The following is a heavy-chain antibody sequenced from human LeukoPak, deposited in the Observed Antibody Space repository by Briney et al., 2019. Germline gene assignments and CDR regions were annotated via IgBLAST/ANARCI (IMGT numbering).Heavy chain of an antibody. V-gene: IGHV3-48*02. CDR1: GFTFNSYS. J-gene: IGHJ3*02. Sequence: WESLRLSCAASGFTFNSYSMNWVRQAPGKGLEWVSFITSSSSIIYYADSVKGRFTISRDNAKNSLYLQMNSLRDEDTAVYYCTRDLFNAFDIWGQGTMVTVSS. CDR2: ITSSSSII. CDR3: TRDLFNAFDI. D-gene: IGHD3-10*02.